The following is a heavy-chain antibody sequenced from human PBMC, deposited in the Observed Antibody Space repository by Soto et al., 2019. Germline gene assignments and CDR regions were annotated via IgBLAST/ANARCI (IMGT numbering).Heavy chain of an antibody. V-gene: IGHV1-18*01. CDR1: GYTFTSYG. CDR2: ISAYNGNT. Sequence: ASVKVSCKASGYTFTSYGISWVRQAPGQGLEWMGWISAYNGNTNYAQKLQGRVTMTTDTSTSTAYMELRSLRSDDTAVYYCARVIVVVPAAMSYYYYYMDVWGKGTTVTVSS. D-gene: IGHD2-2*01. J-gene: IGHJ6*03. CDR3: ARVIVVVPAAMSYYYYYMDV.